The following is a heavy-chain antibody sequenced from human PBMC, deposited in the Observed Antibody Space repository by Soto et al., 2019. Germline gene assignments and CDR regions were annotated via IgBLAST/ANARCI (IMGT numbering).Heavy chain of an antibody. J-gene: IGHJ4*02. V-gene: IGHV4-31*03. Sequence: SETLSLTCTVSGGSVSSGGHYWSWFRQIPEKGLEWIGYHYNDGSTYYNPSLKSRVTISVDTSKNQFSLELSSVTAADTAVYYCARGSGYCSSTSCYTGYYFDYWGQGTLVTVSS. D-gene: IGHD2-2*02. CDR2: HYNDGST. CDR1: GGSVSSGGHY. CDR3: ARGSGYCSSTSCYTGYYFDY.